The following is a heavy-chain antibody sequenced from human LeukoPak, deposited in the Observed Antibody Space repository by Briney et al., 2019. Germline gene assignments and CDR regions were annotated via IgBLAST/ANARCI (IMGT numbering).Heavy chain of an antibody. CDR3: ARDLYSSSSDGNFDY. CDR1: GYTFTGYY. CDR2: INPNSGGT. Sequence: GESLKISCKASGYTFTGYYMHWVRQAPGQGLEWMGWINPNSGGTNYAQKFQGRVTMTRDTSISTAYMELSRLRSDDTAVYYCARDLYSSSSDGNFDYWGQGTLVTVSS. J-gene: IGHJ4*02. V-gene: IGHV1-2*02. D-gene: IGHD6-6*01.